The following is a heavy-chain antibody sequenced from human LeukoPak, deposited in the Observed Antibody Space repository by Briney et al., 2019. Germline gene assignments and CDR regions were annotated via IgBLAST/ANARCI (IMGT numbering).Heavy chain of an antibody. CDR2: IKSDGSRT. CDR1: GFTFSSYS. V-gene: IGHV3-74*01. J-gene: IGHJ1*01. Sequence: GGSLRLSCAAAGFTFSSYSMNWVRQAPGKGLVWVSRIKSDGSRTDYADSVKGRFTISRDNAKNSLYLQMNSLRAEDTALYYCAKDAANYGGNSGYFQHWGQGTLVTVSS. D-gene: IGHD4-23*01. CDR3: AKDAANYGGNSGYFQH.